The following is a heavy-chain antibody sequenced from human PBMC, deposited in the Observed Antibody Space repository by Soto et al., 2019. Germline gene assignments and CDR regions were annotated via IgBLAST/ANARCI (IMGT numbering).Heavy chain of an antibody. Sequence: QVQLVESGGGVVQPVRSLRLSCAASGFTFSSYGMHWVRQAPGKGLEWVAVISYDGSNKYYADSVKGRFTISRDNSKNTLYLQMNSLRAEDTAVYYCAKTESGYSSSSPPPDYWGQGTLVTVSS. V-gene: IGHV3-30*18. J-gene: IGHJ4*02. D-gene: IGHD6-6*01. CDR3: AKTESGYSSSSPPPDY. CDR1: GFTFSSYG. CDR2: ISYDGSNK.